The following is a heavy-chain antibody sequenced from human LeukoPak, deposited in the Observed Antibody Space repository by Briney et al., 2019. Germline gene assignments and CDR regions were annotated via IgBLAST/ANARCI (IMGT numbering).Heavy chain of an antibody. J-gene: IGHJ5*02. CDR3: AHSARSDIVVVPAAEDWFDP. D-gene: IGHD2-2*01. V-gene: IGHV2-5*02. CDR1: GFSLSTSGVG. Sequence: SGPTLVNPTQTLTLTCTFSGFSLSTSGVGVGWIRQPPGKALEWLALIYWDADKRYSPSLKSRLTITKDTSKNQVVLTMTNMDPVDTATYYCAHSARSDIVVVPAAEDWFDPWGQGTLVTVSS. CDR2: IYWDADK.